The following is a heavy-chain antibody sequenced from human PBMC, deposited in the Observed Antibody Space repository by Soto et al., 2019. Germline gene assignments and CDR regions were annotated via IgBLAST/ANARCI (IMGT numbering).Heavy chain of an antibody. J-gene: IGHJ4*02. D-gene: IGHD6-19*01. CDR2: IYTSGST. Sequence: QVQLQESGPGLVKPSETLSLTCTVSGGSISSYYWSWIRQPAGKGLEWIGRIYTSGSTNYNPSLKSRVNMSVDTAKNQVSLKLSSVTAADTAVYYCARDRLAVAGTPYYFDYWGQGTLVTVSS. V-gene: IGHV4-4*07. CDR3: ARDRLAVAGTPYYFDY. CDR1: GGSISSYY.